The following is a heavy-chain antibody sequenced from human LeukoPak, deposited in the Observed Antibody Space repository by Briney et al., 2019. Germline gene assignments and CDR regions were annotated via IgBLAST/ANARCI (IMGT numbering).Heavy chain of an antibody. J-gene: IGHJ4*02. CDR3: AKVPGYYYDSSGSYFDY. CDR1: GFTFSSHA. V-gene: IGHV3-23*01. Sequence: GGSLRLSCAASGFTFSSHAMNWVRQAPGEGLEWVSAVSGGGVTTYYADSVKDRFTISRDNSKNTLYLQMSSLRDEDTAVYYCAKVPGYYYDSSGSYFDYWGQGTLVTVPS. D-gene: IGHD3-22*01. CDR2: VSGGGVTT.